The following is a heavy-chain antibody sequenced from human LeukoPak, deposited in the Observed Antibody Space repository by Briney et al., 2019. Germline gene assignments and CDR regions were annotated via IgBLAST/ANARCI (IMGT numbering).Heavy chain of an antibody. V-gene: IGHV3-21*01. CDR1: GFTFSSYS. D-gene: IGHD6-13*01. Sequence: GGSLRLSCAASGFTFSSYSMNWVRQALGKGLEWVSSISSSSSYIYYADSVKGRFTISRDNAKNSLYLQMNSLRAEDTAVYYCARGLGSSSWYYFDYWGQGTLVTVSS. CDR3: ARGLGSSSWYYFDY. CDR2: ISSSSSYI. J-gene: IGHJ4*02.